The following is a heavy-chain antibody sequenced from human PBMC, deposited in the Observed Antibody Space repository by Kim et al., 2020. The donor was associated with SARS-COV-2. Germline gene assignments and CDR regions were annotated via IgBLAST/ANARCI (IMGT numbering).Heavy chain of an antibody. Sequence: ASVKVSCKASGYTFTGYYMHWVRQAPGQGLEWMGWINPNSGGTNYAQKFQGRVTMTRDTSISTAYMELSRLRSDDTAVYYCARLGGAVAANGRHKYFQHWGQGTLVTVSS. D-gene: IGHD6-19*01. CDR1: GYTFTGYY. J-gene: IGHJ1*01. CDR2: INPNSGGT. V-gene: IGHV1-2*02. CDR3: ARLGGAVAANGRHKYFQH.